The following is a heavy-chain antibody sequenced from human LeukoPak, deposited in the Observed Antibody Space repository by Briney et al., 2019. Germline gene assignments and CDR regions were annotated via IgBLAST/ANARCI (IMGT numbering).Heavy chain of an antibody. J-gene: IGHJ4*02. Sequence: SGGSLRLPCAASGFTFSSYAMSWVRQAPGKGLEWVSAISGSGGSTYYADSVKGRFTISRDNSKNTLYLQMNSLRAEDTAVYYCAKDGGVAAAGTFDYWGQGTLVTVSS. CDR3: AKDGGVAAAGTFDY. CDR2: ISGSGGST. D-gene: IGHD6-13*01. V-gene: IGHV3-23*01. CDR1: GFTFSSYA.